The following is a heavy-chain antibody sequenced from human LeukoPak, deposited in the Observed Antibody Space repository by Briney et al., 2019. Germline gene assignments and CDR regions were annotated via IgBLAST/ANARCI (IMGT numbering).Heavy chain of an antibody. CDR2: ISASGNNT. CDR3: AKGARDSGSYYSALHY. D-gene: IGHD3-10*01. CDR1: GFTFSTYA. V-gene: IGHV3-23*01. Sequence: GGSLRLSCAASGFTFSTYAMYWVRQAPGKGLEWVSGISASGNNTYYEVSVKGRFTISRDNSKNTLYVQMNSLRAEDTAVYYCAKGARDSGSYYSALHYWGQGTLVTVSS. J-gene: IGHJ4*02.